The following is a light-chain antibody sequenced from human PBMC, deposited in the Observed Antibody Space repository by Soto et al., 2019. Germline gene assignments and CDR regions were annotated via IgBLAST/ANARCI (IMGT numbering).Light chain of an antibody. CDR3: QQSYSTPWT. J-gene: IGKJ1*01. V-gene: IGKV1-5*01. Sequence: DIQMTQSPSTLSASVGDRVTIACRASQSITDWLAWYQQKPGKAPKLLIYAASTLQSGVPSRFSGSGSGTDFTLTISCLQSEDFATYYCQQSYSTPWTFGQGTKVDIK. CDR1: QSITDW. CDR2: AAS.